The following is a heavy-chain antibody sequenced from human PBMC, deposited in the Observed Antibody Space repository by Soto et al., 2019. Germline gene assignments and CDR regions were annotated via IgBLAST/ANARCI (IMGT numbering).Heavy chain of an antibody. CDR1: GFTFSDHY. CDR3: ARAGAALAWAYYYYYMDV. Sequence: AGGSLRLSCAASGFTFSDHYMDWVRQAXGKGLEWVANIKQDGSEKYYVDSVKGRFTISRDNAKNSLYLQMNSLRAEDTAVYYFARAGAALAWAYYYYYMDVWGKGTTVTVSS. D-gene: IGHD3-10*01. CDR2: IKQDGSEK. J-gene: IGHJ6*03. V-gene: IGHV3-7*01.